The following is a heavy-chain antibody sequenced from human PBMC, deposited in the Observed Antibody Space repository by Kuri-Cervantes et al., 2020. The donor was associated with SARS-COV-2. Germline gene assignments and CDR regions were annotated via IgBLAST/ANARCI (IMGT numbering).Heavy chain of an antibody. CDR1: GYSISSGYY. Sequence: GSLRLSCAVSGYSISSGYYWGWIRQPPGKGLEWSGSIYLSGSTYYNPSLKSRVTISLDTSNNQVSLRLTSATAADTAVYYCGKVSWLQLWHRYSDSWGQGTLVTVSS. D-gene: IGHD5-18*01. CDR2: IYLSGST. CDR3: GKVSWLQLWHRYSDS. J-gene: IGHJ4*02. V-gene: IGHV4-38-2*01.